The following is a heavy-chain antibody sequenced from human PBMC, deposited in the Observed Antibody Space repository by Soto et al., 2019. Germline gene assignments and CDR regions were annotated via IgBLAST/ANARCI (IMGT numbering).Heavy chain of an antibody. D-gene: IGHD6-19*01. Sequence: PSETLSLTSAVSGGPISSSNWWSWVRQPPGKGLEWIGEIYHSGSTNYNPSLKSRVTISVDKSKNQFSLKLSSVTAADTAVYYCARVAVAGTRVDDWGHGKHFTVPS. V-gene: IGHV4-4*02. CDR1: GGPISSSNW. J-gene: IGHJ4*01. CDR3: ARVAVAGTRVDD. CDR2: IYHSGST.